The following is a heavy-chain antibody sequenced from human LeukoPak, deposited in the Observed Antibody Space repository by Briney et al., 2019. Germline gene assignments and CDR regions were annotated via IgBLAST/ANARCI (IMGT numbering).Heavy chain of an antibody. CDR1: GFTFDDYA. V-gene: IGHV3-43D*03. CDR3: AKKGLTVTTYYFDY. CDR2: ISWDGGGT. J-gene: IGHJ4*02. Sequence: GGSLRLSCAASGFTFDDYAMHWVRQAPGKGLEWVSLISWDGGGTYYADTVKGRFTIPRDNSKNSLYLQMNSPRAEDTAVYYCAKKGLTVTTYYFDYWGQGTLVTVSS. D-gene: IGHD4-17*01.